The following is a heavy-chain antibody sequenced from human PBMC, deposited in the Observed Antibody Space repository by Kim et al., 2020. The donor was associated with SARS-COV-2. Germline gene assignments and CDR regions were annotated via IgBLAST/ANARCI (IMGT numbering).Heavy chain of an antibody. CDR3: ARGVRFSDYGSGEQGWFDP. CDR2: INHSGST. J-gene: IGHJ5*02. CDR1: GGSFSGYY. Sequence: SETLSLTCAVYGGSFSGYYWSWIRQPPGKGLEWIGEINHSGSTNYNPSLKSRVTISVDTSKNQFSLKLSSVTAADTAVYYCARGVRFSDYGSGEQGWFDPWGQGTLVTVSS. D-gene: IGHD3-10*01. V-gene: IGHV4-34*01.